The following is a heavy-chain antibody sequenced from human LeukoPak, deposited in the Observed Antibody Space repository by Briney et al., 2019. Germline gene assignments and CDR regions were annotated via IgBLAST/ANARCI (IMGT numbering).Heavy chain of an antibody. D-gene: IGHD2-21*02. Sequence: GGSLRLSCAASWFTVSSNYMSWVRPAPGKGLEWVSVIYSGGSTYYADSVKGRFTISRDNSKNTLYLQMNSLGAEDTAVYYCARDRYCGGDCYSDYWGQGTLVTVSS. CDR1: WFTVSSNY. V-gene: IGHV3-53*01. CDR3: ARDRYCGGDCYSDY. J-gene: IGHJ4*02. CDR2: IYSGGST.